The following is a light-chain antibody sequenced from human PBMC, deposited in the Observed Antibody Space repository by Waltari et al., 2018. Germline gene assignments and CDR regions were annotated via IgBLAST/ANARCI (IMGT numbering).Light chain of an antibody. J-gene: IGLJ3*02. V-gene: IGLV2-23*01. CDR2: EGS. CDR1: SSDVGSYNL. Sequence: SALTQPASVSGSPGQSITISCTGTSSDVGSYNLVSWYQQHPGKAPKLMIYEGSKRPSGDSNRFSGSKSGNTASLTISGLQAEDEADYYCCSYTAGSTWVFGGGTKLTVL. CDR3: CSYTAGSTWV.